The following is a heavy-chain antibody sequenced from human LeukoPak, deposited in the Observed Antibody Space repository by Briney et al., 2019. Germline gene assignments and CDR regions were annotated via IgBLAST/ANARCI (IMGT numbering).Heavy chain of an antibody. CDR3: AKDIQLAD. J-gene: IGHJ3*01. D-gene: IGHD5-24*01. CDR2: IDSSGRNT. V-gene: IGHV3-23*01. CDR1: GFNFNDAD. Sequence: PGVSLKLSCTASGFNFNDADMTWVGQAPGQGLEWVSIIDSSGRNTYYTDYVQGRVTITRDNSKNTLSLQMNSLRSEDTAIYYCAKDIQLADWGLGTMVTVSS.